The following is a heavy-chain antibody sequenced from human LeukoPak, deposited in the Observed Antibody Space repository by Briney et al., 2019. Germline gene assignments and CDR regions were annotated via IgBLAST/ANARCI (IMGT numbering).Heavy chain of an antibody. J-gene: IGHJ3*01. CDR2: SYSGGNA. CDR1: GVSTSAYY. CDR3: AHSKRGGGYYINSFAV. Sequence: SETLSLTCTVSGVSTSAYYWSWIRQPPGKGLEWIGYSYSGGNANYNPSLKSRVTISIDTSENQFSLRLTSVTAADTAVYFCAHSKRGGGYYINSFAVWGRGALVTISS. V-gene: IGHV4-59*01. D-gene: IGHD1-26*01.